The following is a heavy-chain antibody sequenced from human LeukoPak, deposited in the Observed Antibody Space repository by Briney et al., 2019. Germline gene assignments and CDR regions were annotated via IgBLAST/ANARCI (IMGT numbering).Heavy chain of an antibody. Sequence: ASVKVSCKVSGYTLTELSMHWVRQAPGKGLERMGGFDPEDGETIYAQKFQGRVTMTEDTSTDTAYMELSSLRSEDTAVYYCATSGSLEWLSDLGYWGQGTLVTVSS. V-gene: IGHV1-24*01. CDR2: FDPEDGET. J-gene: IGHJ4*02. CDR1: GYTLTELS. D-gene: IGHD3-3*01. CDR3: ATSGSLEWLSDLGY.